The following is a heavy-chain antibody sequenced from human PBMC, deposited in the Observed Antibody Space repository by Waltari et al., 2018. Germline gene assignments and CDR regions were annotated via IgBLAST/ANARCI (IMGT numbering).Heavy chain of an antibody. Sequence: QVQLVQSGAEVKKPGASVKVSCKASGYTFTSYAMNWGRQAPGQRLEWMGWINAGNGNTKYSQKFQGRVTITRDTSASTAYMELSSLRSEDTAVYYCARTSSGWYFDLWGRGTLVTVSS. CDR1: GYTFTSYA. CDR3: ARTSSGWYFDL. CDR2: INAGNGNT. D-gene: IGHD6-19*01. J-gene: IGHJ2*01. V-gene: IGHV1-3*01.